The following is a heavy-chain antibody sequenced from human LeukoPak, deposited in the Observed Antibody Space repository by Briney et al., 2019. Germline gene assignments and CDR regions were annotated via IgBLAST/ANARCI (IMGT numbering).Heavy chain of an antibody. CDR1: DGAITGYY. D-gene: IGHD6-13*01. J-gene: IGHJ4*02. V-gene: IGHV4-59*01. Sequence: PSETLSLTCTVSDGAITGYYWGWIRQPPGKGLEWIGHIYSGSTNYNPSLKSRVTISLDTSKNHVSLKLNSVTAADTAVYYCARGYSTSWTYYFDYWGQGALVTASS. CDR3: ARGYSTSWTYYFDY. CDR2: IYSGST.